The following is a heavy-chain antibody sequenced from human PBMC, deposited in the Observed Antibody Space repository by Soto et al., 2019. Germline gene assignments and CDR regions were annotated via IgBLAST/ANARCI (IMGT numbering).Heavy chain of an antibody. CDR2: IKQDGGEE. Sequence: QPVGSLRLSCAASGFIFSDYSMSWVRQSPGKGLEGVANIKQDGGEEDYVDSVKGRLTISRDNAKNSLYLQMNSLRAEDTAVYYCARVYYESRGPTKYRAFDFWGQGTMVTVSS. V-gene: IGHV3-7*01. CDR1: GFIFSDYS. J-gene: IGHJ3*01. CDR3: ARVYYESRGPTKYRAFDF. D-gene: IGHD3-22*01.